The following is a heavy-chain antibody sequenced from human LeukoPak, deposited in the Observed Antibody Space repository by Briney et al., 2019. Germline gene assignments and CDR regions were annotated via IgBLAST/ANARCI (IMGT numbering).Heavy chain of an antibody. J-gene: IGHJ4*02. CDR1: GYTFTIYG. CDR3: ARVTTPPPPDRYSYDPNFDY. CDR2: ISAYNGNT. V-gene: IGHV1-18*01. D-gene: IGHD5-18*01. Sequence: ASVKVSCKASGYTFTIYGISWVRQAPGQGLEWMGWISAYNGNTKYAQKLQGRVTMTTDTSTSTADMELRSLRSDDTAVYYCARVTTPPPPDRYSYDPNFDYWGQGTLVTVSS.